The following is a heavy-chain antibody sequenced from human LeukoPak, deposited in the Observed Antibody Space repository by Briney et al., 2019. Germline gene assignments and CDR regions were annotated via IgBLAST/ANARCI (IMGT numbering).Heavy chain of an antibody. D-gene: IGHD1-7*01. V-gene: IGHV3-7*01. CDR3: ASRAGKPGNTPWCFDY. CDR2: IRQDGSET. Sequence: GGSLRLSCAASGFTFTNYWMTWVRQAPGKGTEWVANIRQDGSETNYVDSVRGRFTIARDNTKNSLYLQMTSLRGEHTDVYYCASRAGKPGNTPWCFDYWGQGALVTVSS. J-gene: IGHJ4*02. CDR1: GFTFTNYW.